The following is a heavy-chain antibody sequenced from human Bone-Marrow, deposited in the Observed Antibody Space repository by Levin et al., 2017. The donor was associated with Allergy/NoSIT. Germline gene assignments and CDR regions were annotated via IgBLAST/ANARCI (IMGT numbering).Heavy chain of an antibody. J-gene: IGHJ4*02. Sequence: AGGSLRLSCAVAGFNVSSQYMSWVRQAPGKGLEWVSTLYSGGNSYYADSVKGRLTISRDNSKNTITLQIHSLRVDDTAVYFCARTSPGDFHFETWGQGTLVTVSS. D-gene: IGHD2/OR15-2a*01. CDR2: LYSGGNS. CDR3: ARTSPGDFHFET. V-gene: IGHV3-53*01. CDR1: GFNVSSQY.